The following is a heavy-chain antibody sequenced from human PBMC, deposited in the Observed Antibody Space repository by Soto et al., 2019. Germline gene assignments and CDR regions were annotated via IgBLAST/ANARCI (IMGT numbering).Heavy chain of an antibody. J-gene: IGHJ4*02. Sequence: QITLNESGPTQVKPRQTLTLTCTFSGFSLTTSGVGVGWIRQSPGKAPEWLALIYWDDAKRYSPSLKSRLTITKDTSKTQVVLTMAYLDPADTATYYCAHRVLRTVFGLVTTTAIYFDFWGQGTPVAVSS. V-gene: IGHV2-5*02. CDR3: AHRVLRTVFGLVTTTAIYFDF. CDR1: GFSLTTSGVG. CDR2: IYWDDAK. D-gene: IGHD3-3*01.